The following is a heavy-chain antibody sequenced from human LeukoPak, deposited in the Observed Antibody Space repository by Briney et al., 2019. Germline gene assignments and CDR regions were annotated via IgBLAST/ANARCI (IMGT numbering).Heavy chain of an antibody. CDR1: GGSISSGDYY. CDR2: IYYSGST. J-gene: IGHJ5*02. V-gene: IGHV4-30-4*08. CDR3: ARVRYYDSSGYP. D-gene: IGHD3-22*01. Sequence: SQTLSLTCTVSGGSISSGDYYWSWIRQPPGKGLEWIGYIYYSGSTYYNPSLKSRVTISVDTAKNQCSLKLSSVTAADTAVYYCARVRYYDSSGYPWGQGTLVTVSS.